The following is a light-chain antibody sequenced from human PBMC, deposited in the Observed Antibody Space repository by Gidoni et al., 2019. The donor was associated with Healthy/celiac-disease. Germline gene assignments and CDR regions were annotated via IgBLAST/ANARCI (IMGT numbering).Light chain of an antibody. J-gene: IGKJ4*01. CDR2: GAS. Sequence: EIVMTQSPATLSVSPGERATLSCRASQIVSSNLAWYQQKPGQAPRLLIYGASTRATGIPARFSGSGSRTEFTLTISSLQSEDFAVYYCQQYNNWPLTFXGXTKVEIK. CDR3: QQYNNWPLT. V-gene: IGKV3-15*01. CDR1: QIVSSN.